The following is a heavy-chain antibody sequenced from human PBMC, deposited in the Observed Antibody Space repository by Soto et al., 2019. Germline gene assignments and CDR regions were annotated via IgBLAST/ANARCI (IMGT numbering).Heavy chain of an antibody. V-gene: IGHV4-39*07. Sequence: PSETLSLTCTVSGGSITTSSYFWGWIRQPPGKGLEWIGDIYYVGSTFYNPSLKSRVTISVDTSKNQFSVKLRSVTAADTAVYYCARGAVAGFDYWGQGTLVTVSS. J-gene: IGHJ4*02. CDR2: IYYVGST. D-gene: IGHD6-19*01. CDR1: GGSITTSSYF. CDR3: ARGAVAGFDY.